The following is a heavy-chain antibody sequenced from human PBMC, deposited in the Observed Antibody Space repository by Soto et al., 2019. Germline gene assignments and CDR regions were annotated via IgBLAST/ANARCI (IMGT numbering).Heavy chain of an antibody. Sequence: TSVKVSCTASGYSFTGYYMHWVRQAPGQGLEWMGWINPNSGGTNYAQKFQGWVTMTRDTSISTAYMELSRLRSDDTAVYYCARGSCTNGVCYDAFDIWGQGTMVTVSS. CDR3: ARGSCTNGVCYDAFDI. CDR2: INPNSGGT. J-gene: IGHJ3*02. CDR1: GYSFTGYY. V-gene: IGHV1-2*04. D-gene: IGHD2-8*01.